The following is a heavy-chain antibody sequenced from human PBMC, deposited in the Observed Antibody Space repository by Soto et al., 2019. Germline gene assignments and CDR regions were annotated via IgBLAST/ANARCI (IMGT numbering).Heavy chain of an antibody. CDR2: IYRGGAT. CDR3: ARGWQSAFHI. CDR1: GFTVSDNY. J-gene: IGHJ3*02. V-gene: IGHV3-53*01. D-gene: IGHD6-13*01. Sequence: GGSLRLSCAASGFTVSDNYISWVRQAPGKGLEWVSVIYRGGATYYADSVTGRFTISRDNSENTLHLQMNSLKTADTAIYYCARGWQSAFHIWGPGTMVTV.